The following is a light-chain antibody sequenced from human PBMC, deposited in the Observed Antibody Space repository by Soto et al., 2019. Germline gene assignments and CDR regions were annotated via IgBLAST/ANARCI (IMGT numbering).Light chain of an antibody. CDR3: QHRSYLPIT. Sequence: EIVLTQSPATLSLSPGERATLSCRASQSVDRLLAWYQQKPGQAPRLLIYDASNRATGIPARFSGSGSGTDFSLTITSLEPEDFAVYYCQHRSYLPITFGQGTRLEIK. V-gene: IGKV3-11*01. J-gene: IGKJ5*01. CDR2: DAS. CDR1: QSVDRL.